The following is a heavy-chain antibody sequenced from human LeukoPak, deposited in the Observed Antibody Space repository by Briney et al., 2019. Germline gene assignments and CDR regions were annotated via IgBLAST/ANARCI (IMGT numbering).Heavy chain of an antibody. J-gene: IGHJ4*02. Sequence: GSLRLSCAASGFTFSNAWMSWVRQAPGKGLEWVGRIYTSGSTNYNPSLKSRVTMSVDTSKNQFSLKLSSVTAADTAVYYCAREYEVVNYFDYWGQGTLVTVSS. CDR1: GFTFSNAW. V-gene: IGHV4-4*07. D-gene: IGHD2-15*01. CDR3: AREYEVVNYFDY. CDR2: IYTSGST.